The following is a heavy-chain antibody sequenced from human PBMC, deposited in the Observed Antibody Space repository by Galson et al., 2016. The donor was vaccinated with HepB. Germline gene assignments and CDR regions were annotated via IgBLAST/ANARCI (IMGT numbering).Heavy chain of an antibody. CDR3: STRRVGATGFDY. V-gene: IGHV4-38-2*02. J-gene: IGHJ4*02. Sequence: SETLSLTCTVSGHSIKTGSYWGWIRQSPGKGLEWMGSVYHGGSNYYNPSLKSRVTLSIDSSKNAFSLSLTPVTAADTAVYYCSTRRVGATGFDYWGQGILVIVSS. CDR2: VYHGGSN. D-gene: IGHD1-26*01. CDR1: GHSIKTGSY.